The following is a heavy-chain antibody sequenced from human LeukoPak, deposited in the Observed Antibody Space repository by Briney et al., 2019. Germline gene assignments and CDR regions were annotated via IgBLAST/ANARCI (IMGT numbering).Heavy chain of an antibody. V-gene: IGHV3-30*03. CDR3: ARSHRNFDY. J-gene: IGHJ4*02. CDR2: ISYDGSNK. CDR1: GFTFSSYG. Sequence: GGSLRLSCAASGFTFSSYGMHWVRQAPGKGLEWVAVISYDGSNKYYADSVKGRFTISRDNSKNTLYLQMNSLRAEDTAVYYCARSHRNFDYWGQGTLVTVSS.